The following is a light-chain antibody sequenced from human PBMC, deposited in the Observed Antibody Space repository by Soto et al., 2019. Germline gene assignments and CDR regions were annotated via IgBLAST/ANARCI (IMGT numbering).Light chain of an antibody. CDR3: QQYTNFHLT. CDR1: QSISSW. V-gene: IGKV1-5*01. CDR2: EAS. Sequence: DIQMTQSPSTLSASVGDRVTITCRASQSISSWLAWYQQKPGKAPKLLIHEASRLETGVPSRFSGSESGTEFTLTISGLHDEDSEPYYCQQYTNFHLTLGGGTKVDIK. J-gene: IGKJ4*01.